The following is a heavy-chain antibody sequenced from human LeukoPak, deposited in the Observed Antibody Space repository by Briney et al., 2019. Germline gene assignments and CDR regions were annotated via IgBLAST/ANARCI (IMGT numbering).Heavy chain of an antibody. Sequence: PSETLSLTCAVYGGSFSGYYWSWIRQPPGKGLEWIGEINHSGSTNYNPSLKSRVTISVDTSKNQFSLKLSSVTAADTAVYYCARTWPRPPRITIFGMIMDVWGKGTTVTVSS. CDR2: INHSGST. CDR1: GGSFSGYY. D-gene: IGHD3-3*01. CDR3: ARTWPRPPRITIFGMIMDV. V-gene: IGHV4-34*01. J-gene: IGHJ6*03.